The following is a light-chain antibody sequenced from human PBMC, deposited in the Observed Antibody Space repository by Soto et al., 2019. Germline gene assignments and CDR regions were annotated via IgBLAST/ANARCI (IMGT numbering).Light chain of an antibody. CDR1: QSVSSSY. CDR3: QQRHMWPIT. CDR2: GAS. Sequence: EIVSTQYQGTRSLSGRKRDMLSCRASQSVSSSYLAWYQQKPGQAPRLLIYGASSRATGIPDRFSGSGSGTDFTLTISRLEPEDFAVYYCQQRHMWPITFGQGTRLEIK. V-gene: IGKV3-20*01. J-gene: IGKJ5*01.